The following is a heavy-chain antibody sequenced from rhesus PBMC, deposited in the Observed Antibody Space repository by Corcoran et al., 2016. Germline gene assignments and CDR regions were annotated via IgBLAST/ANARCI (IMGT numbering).Heavy chain of an antibody. CDR1: GFSLSTSGMG. Sequence: QVTLKESGPALVKPTQTLTLTCTFSGFSLSTSGMGVGWIRQHSRKTLKWLAHIYWDDDNRYSTSLNSSLTISKNTTKNQVVLTMTNMDPVNTVTYCCGRRSDNGKFDYWGQGVLVTVSS. V-gene: IGHV2-1*01. J-gene: IGHJ4*01. CDR2: IYWDDDN. D-gene: IGHD4-35*01. CDR3: GRRSDNGKFDY.